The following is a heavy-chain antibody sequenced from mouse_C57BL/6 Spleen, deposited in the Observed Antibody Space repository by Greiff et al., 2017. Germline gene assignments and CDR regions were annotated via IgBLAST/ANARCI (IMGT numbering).Heavy chain of an antibody. V-gene: IGHV1-61*01. D-gene: IGHD2-2*01. CDR1: GYTFTSSW. CDR2: IYPSDSET. CDR3: ARQNSGYDGFAY. J-gene: IGHJ3*01. Sequence: QVQLQQPGAELVRPGSSVKLSCKASGYTFTSSWMDWVQQRPGQGLEWIGNIYPSDSETHYNQKFKDKATLTVDKSSSTAYMQLSSLTSEDSAVYYCARQNSGYDGFAYWGQGTLVTVSA.